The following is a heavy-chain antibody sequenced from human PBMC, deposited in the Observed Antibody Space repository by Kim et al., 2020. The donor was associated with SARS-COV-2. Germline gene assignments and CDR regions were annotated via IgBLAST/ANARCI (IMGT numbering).Heavy chain of an antibody. D-gene: IGHD6-6*01. J-gene: IGHJ5*01. V-gene: IGHV4-30-4*01. CDR3: ARAHLHIAARPGGWFDP. CDR1: GGSISSGDSY. Sequence: SETLSLTCTASGGSISSGDSYWSWVRQPPGKGLEWIGYIYHSGTTSYNPSLKSRLSISVDTSENQFSLKLSSVTAADTAVYFCARAHLHIAARPGGWFDPWGQGTLVTVSS. CDR2: IYHSGTT.